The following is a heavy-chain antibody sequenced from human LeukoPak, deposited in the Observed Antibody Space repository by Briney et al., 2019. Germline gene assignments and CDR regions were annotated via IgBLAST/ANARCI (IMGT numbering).Heavy chain of an antibody. V-gene: IGHV3-21*01. J-gene: IGHJ4*02. CDR1: GFTFSSYS. Sequence: PGGSLRLSCAASGFTFSSYSMNWVRQAPGKGLEWVSSISSSSSYIYYADSVKGRFTISRDNAKNSLYLQMNSLRAEDTAVYYCARVGLGSGGGYLDYWGQGTLVAVSS. CDR2: ISSSSSYI. D-gene: IGHD3-10*01. CDR3: ARVGLGSGGGYLDY.